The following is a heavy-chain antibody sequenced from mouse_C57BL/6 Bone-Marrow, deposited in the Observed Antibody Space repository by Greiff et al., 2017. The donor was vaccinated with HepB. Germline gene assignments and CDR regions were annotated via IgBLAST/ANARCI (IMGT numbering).Heavy chain of an antibody. Sequence: EVKLQESGPGLAKPSQTLSLTCSVTGYSITSDYWNWIRKFPGNKLEYMGYISYSGSTYYNPSLKSRISITRDTSKNQYYLQLNSVTTEDTATYYCARSLLYYYGSSYDFDVWGTGTTVTVSS. CDR1: GYSITSDY. D-gene: IGHD1-1*01. V-gene: IGHV3-8*01. J-gene: IGHJ1*03. CDR2: ISYSGST. CDR3: ARSLLYYYGSSYDFDV.